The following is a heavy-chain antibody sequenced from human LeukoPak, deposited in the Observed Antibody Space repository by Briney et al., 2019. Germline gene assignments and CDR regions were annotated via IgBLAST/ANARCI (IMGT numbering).Heavy chain of an antibody. J-gene: IGHJ4*02. CDR3: ARDYGDYPRDYFDY. Sequence: PSETLSLTCTVSGGSISSYYWSWIRQPAGKGLEWIGRIYTSGSTNYNPSLKSRVTMSVDTSKNQFSLKLSFVTAADTAVYYCARDYGDYPRDYFDYWGQGTLVTVSS. CDR1: GGSISSYY. D-gene: IGHD4-17*01. CDR2: IYTSGST. V-gene: IGHV4-4*07.